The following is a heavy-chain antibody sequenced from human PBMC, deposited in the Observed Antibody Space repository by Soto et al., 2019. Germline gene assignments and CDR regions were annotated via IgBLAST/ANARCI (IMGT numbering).Heavy chain of an antibody. J-gene: IGHJ3*02. CDR1: GFTFSDFA. CDR3: AKDATSFNSVWDPFDM. Sequence: EVHLLESGGGVLQPGGSLRLSCAASGFTFSDFAMSWDSHTPGKGLQWVSGVGGSDDAKHYADSVRGRFIVSRYNSKHTLYLQLNSLRADDTSIYYCAKDATSFNSVWDPFDMWGQGTEVTVSS. D-gene: IGHD2-8*01. CDR2: VGGSDDAK. V-gene: IGHV3-23*01.